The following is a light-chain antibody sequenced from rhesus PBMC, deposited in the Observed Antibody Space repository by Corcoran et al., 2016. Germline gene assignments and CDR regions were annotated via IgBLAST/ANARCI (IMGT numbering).Light chain of an antibody. Sequence: DIQMTQSPSSLSASVGDRVTITCRASQGISSYLAWYQQKPGKAPKPLIYYASNLKSGVPSRIIGSGSGTEFTLTINSLQPEDFATYYYQQYTSDPFTFGPGTKLDIK. CDR1: QGISSY. CDR3: QQYTSDPFT. V-gene: IGKV1-37*01. CDR2: YAS. J-gene: IGKJ3*01.